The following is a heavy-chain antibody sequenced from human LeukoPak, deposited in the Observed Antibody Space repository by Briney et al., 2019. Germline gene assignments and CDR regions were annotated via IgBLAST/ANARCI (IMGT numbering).Heavy chain of an antibody. CDR1: GYTFTGYY. CDR3: ARDSSSGCYAWFDP. CDR2: INPNSGGT. Sequence: ASVKVSCKASGYTFTGYYMHWVRQAPGQGLEWMGWINPNSGGTNYAQKFQGRVTMTRDTSISTAYMELSRLRSDDTAVYYCARDSSSGCYAWFDPWGQGTLVTVSS. D-gene: IGHD3-22*01. V-gene: IGHV1-2*02. J-gene: IGHJ5*02.